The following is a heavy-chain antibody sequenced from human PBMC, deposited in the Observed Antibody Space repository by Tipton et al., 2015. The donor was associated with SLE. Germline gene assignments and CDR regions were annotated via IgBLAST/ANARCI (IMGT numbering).Heavy chain of an antibody. CDR3: TRGVYYYMDV. Sequence: QLVQSGAEVKKPGESLRISCKGSGYSFTSYWISWVRQAPGKGLEWVGRIKSKTDGGTTDYAAPVKGRFTISRDDSKNTLYLQMNSLKTEDTAVYYCTRGVYYYMDVWGKGTTVTVSS. V-gene: IGHV3-15*01. D-gene: IGHD3-16*01. CDR2: IKSKTDGGTT. J-gene: IGHJ6*03. CDR1: GYSFTSYW.